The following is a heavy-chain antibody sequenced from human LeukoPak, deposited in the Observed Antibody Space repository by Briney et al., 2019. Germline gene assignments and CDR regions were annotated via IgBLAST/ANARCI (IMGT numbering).Heavy chain of an antibody. V-gene: IGHV4-39*07. CDR2: IYYSGST. CDR1: GGSISSSSYY. Sequence: SETLSLTCTVSGGSISSSSYYWGWIRQPPGKGLEWIGSIYYSGSTYYNPSLKSRVTISVDTSKNQFSLKLSSVTAADTAVYYCARGRVGGPFDYWGQGTLVTVSS. D-gene: IGHD1-26*01. CDR3: ARGRVGGPFDY. J-gene: IGHJ4*02.